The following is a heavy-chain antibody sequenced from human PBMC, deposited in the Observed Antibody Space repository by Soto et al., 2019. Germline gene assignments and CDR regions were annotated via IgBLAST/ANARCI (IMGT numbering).Heavy chain of an antibody. CDR1: GGSFSGYY. CDR2: IKHSGGT. Sequence: PSEPLSLTCAVYGGSFSGYYWSWIRKPPGKGLEWIGEIKHSGGTNYNPSLKSRVTISVDTSKNPFSLKLSSVTAADTAVYYCARGFSSSSGDYFDYWGQGTLVTVP. CDR3: ARGFSSSSGDYFDY. V-gene: IGHV4-34*01. D-gene: IGHD6-6*01. J-gene: IGHJ4*02.